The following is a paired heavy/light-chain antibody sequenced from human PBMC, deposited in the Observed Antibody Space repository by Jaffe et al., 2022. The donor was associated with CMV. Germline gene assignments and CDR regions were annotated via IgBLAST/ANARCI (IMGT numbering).Light chain of an antibody. J-gene: IGKJ2*01. Sequence: DIQMTQSPSALSASVGDRVTITCRASQTVNSWLAWYQQKPGRAPKLLIFAASSLESGVPTRFSGSGSGTEFTLTISSLQPDDLATYFCQHYISYPYTFGQGTKVEI. CDR2: AAS. CDR1: QTVNSW. CDR3: QHYISYPYT. V-gene: IGKV1-5*03.
Heavy chain of an antibody. Sequence: EVQLVESGGGLVQPGGSLTLSCAASGFTFSNYIMHWVRQAPGKGLEYVSVIDGNGGVKRYSDSVKDRFSISRDNSKNTLYLQMGSLTPEDMAVYYCATEGGSSGRAPYLNYWGQGTLVTVSS. CDR3: ATEGGSSGRAPYLNY. J-gene: IGHJ4*02. V-gene: IGHV3-64*07. D-gene: IGHD6-19*01. CDR2: IDGNGGVK. CDR1: GFTFSNYI.